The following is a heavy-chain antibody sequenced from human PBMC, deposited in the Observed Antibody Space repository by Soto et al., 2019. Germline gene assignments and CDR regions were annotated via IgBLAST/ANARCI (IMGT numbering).Heavy chain of an antibody. V-gene: IGHV1-69*13. D-gene: IGHD3-22*01. Sequence: SVKVSCKASGGTFSSYAISWVRQAPGQGLEWMGGIVPIFGTANYAQKFQGRVTITADESTSTAYMELSSLRSEDTAVYYCARVYYYDSSGSIDPYYYYYYGMDVWGQGTTVTVSS. CDR2: IVPIFGTA. CDR1: GGTFSSYA. J-gene: IGHJ6*02. CDR3: ARVYYYDSSGSIDPYYYYYYGMDV.